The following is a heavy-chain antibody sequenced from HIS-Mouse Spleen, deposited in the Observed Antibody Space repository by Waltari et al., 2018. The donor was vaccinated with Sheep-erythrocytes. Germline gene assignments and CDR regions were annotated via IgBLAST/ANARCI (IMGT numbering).Heavy chain of an antibody. V-gene: IGHV4-31*03. CDR1: GGSISSGGYY. CDR2: IHYSGRT. Sequence: QVQLQESGPGLVKPSQTLSLTCTVSGGSISSGGYYWSWIRQHPGKGLEWIGYIHYSGRTYSNRSLKSRVTRSLDTAKNRFSLKLSSVTAADTAVYYCARDPLTGADYWGQGTLVTVSS. CDR3: ARDPLTGADY. J-gene: IGHJ4*02. D-gene: IGHD7-27*01.